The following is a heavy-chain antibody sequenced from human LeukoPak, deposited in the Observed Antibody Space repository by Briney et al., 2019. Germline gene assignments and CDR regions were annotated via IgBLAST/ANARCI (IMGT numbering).Heavy chain of an antibody. J-gene: IGHJ4*02. Sequence: ASVKVSCKASGYTFASYGMSWVRQAPGQGLEWMGWISAHNGNTNYAQNLQGRVTMTTDTSTSTAYMELRSLRSDDTAVYYCATLWYCSGGSCYWGYYFDYWGQGTLVTVSS. CDR1: GYTFASYG. CDR3: ATLWYCSGGSCYWGYYFDY. CDR2: ISAHNGNT. V-gene: IGHV1-18*01. D-gene: IGHD2-15*01.